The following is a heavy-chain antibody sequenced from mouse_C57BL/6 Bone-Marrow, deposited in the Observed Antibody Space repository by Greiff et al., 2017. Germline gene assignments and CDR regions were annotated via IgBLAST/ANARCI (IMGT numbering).Heavy chain of an antibody. CDR3: ATSGRPYYYGPHFDY. CDR2: IHPNSGST. J-gene: IGHJ2*01. D-gene: IGHD1-1*01. V-gene: IGHV1-64*01. Sequence: QVQLQQPGAELVKPGASVQLSCKASGYTFTSYWMHWVKQRPGQGLEWIGMIHPNSGSTNYNEKFKSKATLTVDKSSSTAYMQLSSLTSEDSAVYYCATSGRPYYYGPHFDYWGQGTTLTVSS. CDR1: GYTFTSYW.